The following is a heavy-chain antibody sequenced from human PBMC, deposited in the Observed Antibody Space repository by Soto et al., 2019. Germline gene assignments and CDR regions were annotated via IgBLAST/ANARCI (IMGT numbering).Heavy chain of an antibody. V-gene: IGHV4-61*01. CDR3: ARELVHSGSYYYFDY. Sequence: SETLSLTCTVSGGSVSSGSYYWSWIRQPPGKGPEWIGYIYYSGSTNYNPSLKSRVTISVDTSKNQFSLKLSSVTAADTAVYYCARELVHSGSYYYFDYWGQGTLVTSPQ. J-gene: IGHJ4*02. CDR1: GGSVSSGSYY. CDR2: IYYSGST. D-gene: IGHD1-26*01.